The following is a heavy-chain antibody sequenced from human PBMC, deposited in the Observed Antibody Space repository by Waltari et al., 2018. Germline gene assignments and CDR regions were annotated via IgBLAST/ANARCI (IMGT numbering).Heavy chain of an antibody. Sequence: EVQLVESGGGLVQPGGSLRLSCAASGFTFSGSAMPWVRQASGKGLEWVGRIRSKANSYATAYAASVKGRFTISRDDSKNTAYLQMNSLKTEDTAVYYCTRQAYGDGGYWGQGTLVTVSS. CDR1: GFTFSGSA. CDR2: IRSKANSYAT. D-gene: IGHD4-17*01. V-gene: IGHV3-73*01. J-gene: IGHJ4*02. CDR3: TRQAYGDGGY.